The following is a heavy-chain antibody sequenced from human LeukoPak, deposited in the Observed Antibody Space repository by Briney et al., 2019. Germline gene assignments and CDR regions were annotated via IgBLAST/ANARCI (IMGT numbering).Heavy chain of an antibody. D-gene: IGHD3-10*01. CDR1: GGSISSYY. V-gene: IGHV4-59*01. CDR2: LFYSGST. CDR3: ATVAVIRGVTYFDY. J-gene: IGHJ4*02. Sequence: SETLSLTCTVSGGSISSYYWSWIRQPPGKGLEWIAYLFYSGSTDYNPSLESRVTISVNTSKNQFSLKLRSVTAADTAVYYCATVAVIRGVTYFDYWGQGTLVTVSS.